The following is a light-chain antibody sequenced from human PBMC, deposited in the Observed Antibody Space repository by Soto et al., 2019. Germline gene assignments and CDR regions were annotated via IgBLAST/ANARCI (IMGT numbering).Light chain of an antibody. Sequence: PGERATLSCRASQGLTSNFLSWYQQKPGQAPSLLIYGASNRATGVPDRFSGGGSGKDFTLTISRLEPEDFAVYYCQQRDYWQVTFGQGTRLEIK. V-gene: IGKV3D-20*02. CDR1: QGLTSNF. CDR3: QQRDYWQVT. CDR2: GAS. J-gene: IGKJ5*01.